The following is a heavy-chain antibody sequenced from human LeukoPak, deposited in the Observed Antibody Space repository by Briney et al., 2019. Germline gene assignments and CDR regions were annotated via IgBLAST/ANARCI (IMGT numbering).Heavy chain of an antibody. CDR2: IRYDGSNK. V-gene: IGHV3-30*02. Sequence: PGGSLRLSCAASGFTFSSYGMHWVRQAPGKGLEWVAFIRYDGSNKYYADSVKGRFTISRDNSKNTLYLQMNSLRAEDTAVYYCAKDGIIGARDPGNWFDPWGQGTLVTVSS. CDR1: GFTFSSYG. J-gene: IGHJ5*02. CDR3: AKDGIIGARDPGNWFDP. D-gene: IGHD1-26*01.